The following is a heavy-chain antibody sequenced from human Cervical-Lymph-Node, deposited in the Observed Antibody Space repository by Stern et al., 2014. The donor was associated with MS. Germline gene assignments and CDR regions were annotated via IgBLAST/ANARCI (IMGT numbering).Heavy chain of an antibody. CDR2: IHPGDSDT. Sequence: VQLVQSGAEVKKPGQSLQISCTGSGLSFSTYWIAWVRQMPGKGLEWMGIIHPGDSDTRYSPSFQGQVTMSVDKSTSTAYLQWNSLKASDTAMYYCARDRSRNWNYLAYWGQGTLVTVSS. J-gene: IGHJ4*02. D-gene: IGHD1-20*01. V-gene: IGHV5-51*03. CDR1: GLSFSTYW. CDR3: ARDRSRNWNYLAY.